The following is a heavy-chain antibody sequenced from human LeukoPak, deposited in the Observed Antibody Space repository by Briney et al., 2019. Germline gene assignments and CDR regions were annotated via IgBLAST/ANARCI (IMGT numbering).Heavy chain of an antibody. CDR3: VRGLLYPPDF. J-gene: IGHJ4*02. V-gene: IGHV1-8*01. Sequence: ASVKVSCKASGYTFITHDINWVRQAPGQGLEWMGWMSPNTGATGYAQKFRDRVTMSSNTSDSTAYLELDRLTFDDTAAYFCVRGLLYPPDFWGQGTLVTVSS. D-gene: IGHD2-2*01. CDR1: GYTFITHD. CDR2: MSPNTGAT.